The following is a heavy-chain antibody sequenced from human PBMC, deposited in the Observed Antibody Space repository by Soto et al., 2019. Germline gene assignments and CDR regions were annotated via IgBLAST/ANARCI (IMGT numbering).Heavy chain of an antibody. Sequence: QVQLQQWGAGLLKPSETLSLTCAVYGGSFSGYYWSWIRQPPGKGLEWIGEINHSGSTNYNPSLKSRVTISVDTSKNQFSLKLSSVTAADTAVYYCAREVDSSGYYYGGENWFDPWGQGPLVTVSS. CDR3: AREVDSSGYYYGGENWFDP. D-gene: IGHD3-22*01. CDR1: GGSFSGYY. CDR2: INHSGST. J-gene: IGHJ5*02. V-gene: IGHV4-34*01.